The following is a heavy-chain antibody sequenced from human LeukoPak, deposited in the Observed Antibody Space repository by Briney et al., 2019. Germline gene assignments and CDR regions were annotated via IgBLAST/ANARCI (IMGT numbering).Heavy chain of an antibody. V-gene: IGHV4-34*01. J-gene: IGHJ5*02. Sequence: SETLSLTCAVYGGSLSGYYWSWIRQPPGKGLEWIGEINHSGSTNYNPSLKSRVTISVDTSKNQFSLKLSSVTAADTAVYYCALRYVNWTPLDPWGQGTLVTVSS. CDR2: INHSGST. CDR3: ALRYVNWTPLDP. D-gene: IGHD3/OR15-3a*01. CDR1: GGSLSGYY.